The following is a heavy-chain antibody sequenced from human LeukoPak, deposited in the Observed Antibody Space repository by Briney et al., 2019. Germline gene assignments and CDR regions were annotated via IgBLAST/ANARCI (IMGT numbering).Heavy chain of an antibody. J-gene: IGHJ1*01. D-gene: IGHD2-21*02. V-gene: IGHV3-23*01. CDR3: AKVVVTAIPYFQH. Sequence: GGSLRLSCAASGFTVSSNYMSWVRQAPGKGLEWVSAISGSGGSTYYADSVKGRFTISRDNSKNTLYLQMNSLRAEDTAVYYCAKVVVTAIPYFQHWGQGTLVTVSS. CDR2: ISGSGGST. CDR1: GFTVSSNY.